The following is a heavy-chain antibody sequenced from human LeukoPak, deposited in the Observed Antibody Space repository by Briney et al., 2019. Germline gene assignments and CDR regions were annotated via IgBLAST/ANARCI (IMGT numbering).Heavy chain of an antibody. CDR2: IWYDGSNK. V-gene: IGHV3-33*01. J-gene: IGHJ4*02. CDR1: GFTFSSYG. Sequence: AGGSLRLSCAASGFTFSSYGMHWVRQAPGKGLEWVAVIWYDGSNKYYADSVKGRFTISRDNSKNTLYLQMNSLRAEDTAVYYCARDRIAAAGGIDYWGQGTLVTVSS. CDR3: ARDRIAAAGGIDY. D-gene: IGHD6-13*01.